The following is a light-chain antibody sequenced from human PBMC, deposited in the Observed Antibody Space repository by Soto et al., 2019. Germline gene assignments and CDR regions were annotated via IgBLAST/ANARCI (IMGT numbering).Light chain of an antibody. CDR2: GAS. V-gene: IGKV3-20*01. CDR3: QQYGRSQGT. J-gene: IGKJ1*01. CDR1: QSVDSSY. Sequence: EVVLTQSPGTLSLSPGERASLSCRASQSVDSSYLAWYQQKPGQPPRVLIYGASIRATGIPDRFSGSGSGTDFTLTISRLEPEDFAVYYCQQYGRSQGTFGLGSKVEVK.